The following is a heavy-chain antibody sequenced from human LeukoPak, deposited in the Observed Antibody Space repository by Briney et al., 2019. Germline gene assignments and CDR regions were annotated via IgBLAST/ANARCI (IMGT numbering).Heavy chain of an antibody. Sequence: AGGSLRLSCAASGFTFSSYTMNWVRQAPGKGLEWVSYISSSSSTIYYTDSVKGRLTISRDNAKNSLYLQMNSLRAEDTAVYYCAREYYYDSRIPLDYWGQGTLVTVSS. V-gene: IGHV3-48*01. CDR3: AREYYYDSRIPLDY. CDR1: GFTFSSYT. D-gene: IGHD3-22*01. J-gene: IGHJ4*02. CDR2: ISSSSSTI.